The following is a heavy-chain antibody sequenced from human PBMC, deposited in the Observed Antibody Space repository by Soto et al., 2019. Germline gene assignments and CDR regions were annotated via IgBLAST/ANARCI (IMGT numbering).Heavy chain of an antibody. CDR3: ARVAGEYRDG. CDR1: GFTFNSYT. V-gene: IGHV3-21*01. CDR2: ITSSSSHI. D-gene: IGHD2-21*01. J-gene: IGHJ3*01. Sequence: LRLSCSASGFTFNSYTMNWVRQAPGKCLEWVSSITSSSSHIFYADSVRGRFTISRDNTKNSLFLQMNNLGAEDTAVYYCARVAGEYRDGWGQGTMVTVSS.